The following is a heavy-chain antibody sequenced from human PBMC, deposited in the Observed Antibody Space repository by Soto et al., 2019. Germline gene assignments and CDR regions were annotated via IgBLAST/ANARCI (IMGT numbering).Heavy chain of an antibody. D-gene: IGHD3-22*01. J-gene: IGHJ4*02. CDR1: GYTFTSYG. CDR3: ARGVRDYYDSSGPRWFDY. CDR2: ISAYNGNT. V-gene: IGHV1-18*01. Sequence: ASVKVSCKASGYTFTSYGISWVRQAPGQGLEWMGWISAYNGNTNYAQKLQGRVTMTTDTSTSTAYMELRSLRSDDTAVYYCARGVRDYYDSSGPRWFDYWGQGTLVTVPS.